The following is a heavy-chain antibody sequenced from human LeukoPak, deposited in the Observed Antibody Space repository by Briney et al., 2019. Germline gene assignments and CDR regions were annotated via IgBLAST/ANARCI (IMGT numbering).Heavy chain of an antibody. CDR2: VNRGGST. Sequence: GSLRLSCAASGFTFSSYAMSWVRQPPGKGLEWIGEVNRGGSTTYNPSLKSRVTILVDTSKNQFSLKLSSVTAADTAVYYCARGYGSGSYYEYWGQGTLVTVSS. D-gene: IGHD3-10*01. V-gene: IGHV4-34*01. J-gene: IGHJ4*02. CDR1: GFTFSSYA. CDR3: ARGYGSGSYYEY.